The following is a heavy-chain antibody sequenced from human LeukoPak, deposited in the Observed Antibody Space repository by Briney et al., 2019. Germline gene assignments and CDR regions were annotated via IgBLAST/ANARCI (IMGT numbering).Heavy chain of an antibody. CDR1: GGTFSSYA. Sequence: GASVKVSCKASGGTFSSYAISWVRQAPGQGVEWMGGIIPIFGTANYAQKCQGRVTITTDESTSTAYMELSSLRSEGTAVYYCASIGIAALPDYWGQGTLVTVSS. D-gene: IGHD6-6*01. CDR3: ASIGIAALPDY. V-gene: IGHV1-69*05. CDR2: IIPIFGTA. J-gene: IGHJ4*02.